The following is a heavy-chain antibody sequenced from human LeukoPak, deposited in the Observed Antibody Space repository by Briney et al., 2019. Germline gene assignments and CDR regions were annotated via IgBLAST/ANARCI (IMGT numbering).Heavy chain of an antibody. V-gene: IGHV3-7*01. D-gene: IGHD2-2*01. CDR1: GFTFSIYW. J-gene: IGHJ5*02. Sequence: GGSLRLSCAASGFTFSIYWMRWVSQAPGKGLEWVVNIKQDGSEKYYVDSVKGRFTSSRDNGKNSLYLQMNSRRAEDTAVYYCARGGDIVVVDNWCDPWGQGTLVSVLS. CDR2: IKQDGSEK. CDR3: ARGGDIVVVDNWCDP.